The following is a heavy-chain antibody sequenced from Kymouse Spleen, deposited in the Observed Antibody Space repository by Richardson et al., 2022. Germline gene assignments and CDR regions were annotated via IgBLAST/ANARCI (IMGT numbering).Heavy chain of an antibody. V-gene: IGHV3-66*03. CDR2: IYSCGST. J-gene: IGHJ2*01. D-gene: IGHD3-22*01. CDR3: ARVLYYYDSSGYYWYFDL. CDR1: GFTVSSNY. Sequence: EVQLVESGGGLIQPGGSLRLSCAASGFTVSSNYMSWVRQAPGKGLEWVSVIYSCGSTYYADSVKGRFTISRDNSKNTLYLQMNSLRAEDTAVYYCARVLYYYDSSGYYWYFDLWGRGTLVTVSS.